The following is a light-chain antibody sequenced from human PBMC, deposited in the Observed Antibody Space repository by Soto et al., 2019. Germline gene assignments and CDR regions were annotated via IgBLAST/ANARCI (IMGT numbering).Light chain of an antibody. CDR3: TSYAGGNIV. V-gene: IGLV2-8*01. CDR2: EVN. J-gene: IGLJ1*01. CDR1: SSDVGGYNY. Sequence: QSALTQPPSASGSPGQSVTISCTGTSSDVGGYNYVSWYQQYPGKVPKLMVYEVNKRPSEVPDRFSGSKSGNTASLTVSGLQADDEADYYCTSYAGGNIVFGTGTKVTVL.